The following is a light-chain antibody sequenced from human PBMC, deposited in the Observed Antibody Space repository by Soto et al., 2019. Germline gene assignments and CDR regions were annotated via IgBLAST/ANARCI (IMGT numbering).Light chain of an antibody. CDR2: NNN. Sequence: QSVLTQPPSASGAPGQRVTIPCSGSSSNIGSNFVNWYQQLPGTAPKLLMYNNNQRPSGVPDRFSGSKSGTSASLAISGLQSEDEADYHCATWDDSLNGLVFGVGTKLTVL. CDR3: ATWDDSLNGLV. CDR1: SSNIGSNF. V-gene: IGLV1-44*01. J-gene: IGLJ3*02.